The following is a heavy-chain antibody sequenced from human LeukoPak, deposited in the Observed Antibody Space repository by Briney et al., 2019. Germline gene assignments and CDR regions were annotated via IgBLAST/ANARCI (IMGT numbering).Heavy chain of an antibody. V-gene: IGHV4-4*02. J-gene: IGHJ6*02. CDR1: GDSISGSNW. D-gene: IGHD6-19*01. Sequence: PSETLSLTCAVSGDSISGSNWWSWVRQAPGKGLEWIGEVHHSGNTNYNPSLKSRVTISVDTSKNQFSLKLSSVTAADTAVYYCARAVAGDYYYYGMDVWGQGTTVTVSS. CDR3: ARAVAGDYYYYGMDV. CDR2: VHHSGNT.